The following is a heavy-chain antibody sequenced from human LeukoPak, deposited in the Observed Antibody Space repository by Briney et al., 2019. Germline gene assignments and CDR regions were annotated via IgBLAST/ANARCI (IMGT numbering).Heavy chain of an antibody. CDR2: IVGSNGKT. CDR1: GFTFSTYT. V-gene: IGHV3-23*01. Sequence: GGSLRLSCAASGFTFSTYTLHWVRQAPGKGLDWVSGIVGSNGKTYYADSVKGRFTISRDNSKNTLYLQMNSLRAEDTAVYFCAKDYRPDGYNDLDYWGQGTQVTVSS. J-gene: IGHJ4*02. CDR3: AKDYRPDGYNDLDY. D-gene: IGHD5-24*01.